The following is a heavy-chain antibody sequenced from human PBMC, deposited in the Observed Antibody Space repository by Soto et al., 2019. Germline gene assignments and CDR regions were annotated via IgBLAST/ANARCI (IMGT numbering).Heavy chain of an antibody. J-gene: IGHJ6*02. D-gene: IGHD3-22*01. Sequence: SETLSLTCAVSGGSISSGGYSWSWIRQPPGKGLEWIGYIYYSGSTYYNPSLKSRVTISVDTSKNQFSLKLSSVTAADTAVYYCARAYYYDSSGRYYYYGMDVWGQGTTVTVSS. V-gene: IGHV4-31*11. CDR2: IYYSGST. CDR1: GGSISSGGYS. CDR3: ARAYYYDSSGRYYYYGMDV.